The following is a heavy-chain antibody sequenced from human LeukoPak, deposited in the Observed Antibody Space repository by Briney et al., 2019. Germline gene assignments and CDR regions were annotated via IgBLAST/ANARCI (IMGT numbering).Heavy chain of an antibody. V-gene: IGHV4-4*07. CDR2: IYTSGST. CDR1: GGSINNYY. Sequence: SETLSLTCTVSGGSINNYYWSWIRQPAGKGLEWIGRIYTSGSTNYNPSLKSRVTMSVDTSKNQFSLKLSSVTAADTAVYYCARDPEGYNWFDPWGQGTLVTVSS. CDR3: ARDPEGYNWFDP. J-gene: IGHJ5*02. D-gene: IGHD1-14*01.